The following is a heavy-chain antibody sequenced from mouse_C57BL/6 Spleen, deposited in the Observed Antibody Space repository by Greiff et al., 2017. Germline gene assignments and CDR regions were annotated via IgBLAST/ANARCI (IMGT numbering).Heavy chain of an antibody. CDR2: IDPENGDT. Sequence: EVKLMESGAELVRPGASVKLSCTASGFNIKDDYMHWVKQRPEKGLEWIGWIDPENGDTEYASKFQGKATITADTSSNTAYLQLSSLTSEDTAVYYCTQWAYGNYPFDYWGQGTTLTVSS. CDR3: TQWAYGNYPFDY. V-gene: IGHV14-4*01. J-gene: IGHJ2*01. CDR1: GFNIKDDY. D-gene: IGHD2-1*01.